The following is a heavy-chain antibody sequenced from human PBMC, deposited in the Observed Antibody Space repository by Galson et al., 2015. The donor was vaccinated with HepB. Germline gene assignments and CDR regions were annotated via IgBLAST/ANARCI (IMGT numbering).Heavy chain of an antibody. J-gene: IGHJ4*01. CDR3: ARAGFFYGAGSHIDF. Sequence: TLSLTCTVSGASINNRNEFWAWIRQPPGKGLEWVGSVYSTGNTHYNPSLNTRVSMSVDTAKNQFFLSINSVTATDTAVYFCARAGFFYGAGSHIDFWGQGKLVTVSS. CDR1: GASINNRNEF. V-gene: IGHV4-39*07. CDR2: VYSTGNT. D-gene: IGHD3-10*01.